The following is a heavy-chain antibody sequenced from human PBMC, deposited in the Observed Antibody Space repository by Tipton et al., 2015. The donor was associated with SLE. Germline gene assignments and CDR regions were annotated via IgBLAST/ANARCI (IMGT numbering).Heavy chain of an antibody. CDR3: ARDLDSSGYYAY. CDR1: GFTFINYA. CDR2: ISYDGSNK. Sequence: RSLRLSCAASGFTFINYAMHWVRQAPGKGLEWVAVISYDGSNKYYADSVKGRFTISRDISKNTLYLQMNSLRAEDTAVYYCARDLDSSGYYAYWGQGTLVTVTS. V-gene: IGHV3-30*04. J-gene: IGHJ4*02. D-gene: IGHD3-22*01.